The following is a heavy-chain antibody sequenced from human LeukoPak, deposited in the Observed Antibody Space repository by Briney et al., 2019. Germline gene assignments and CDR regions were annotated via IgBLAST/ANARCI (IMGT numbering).Heavy chain of an antibody. CDR3: ARDYYGSGRFKDGGRWFDP. CDR1: GYTFTSYY. J-gene: IGHJ5*02. Sequence: ASVKVSCKASGYTFTSYYMHWVRQAPGQGLEWMGIINPSGGSTSYAQKFQGRVTMTRDTSTSTVYMELSSLRSEDTAVYYCARDYYGSGRFKDGGRWFDPWGQGTLVTVSS. CDR2: INPSGGST. D-gene: IGHD3-10*01. V-gene: IGHV1-46*01.